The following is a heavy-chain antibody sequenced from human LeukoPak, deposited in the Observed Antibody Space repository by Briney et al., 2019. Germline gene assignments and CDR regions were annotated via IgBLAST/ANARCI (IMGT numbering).Heavy chain of an antibody. D-gene: IGHD3-9*01. J-gene: IGHJ3*02. CDR1: GGSITGYY. V-gene: IGHV4-4*07. CDR2: VSDTGRA. CDR3: ARLPLDDILTGYYISYAFDI. Sequence: SETLSLTCTVSGGSITGYYWTWIRQPAGKGLEWIGRVSDTGRAYYNPSLERRVTISLDTSNNRFSLKVTSVTAADTAVYYCARLPLDDILTGYYISYAFDIWGQGTMVTVSS.